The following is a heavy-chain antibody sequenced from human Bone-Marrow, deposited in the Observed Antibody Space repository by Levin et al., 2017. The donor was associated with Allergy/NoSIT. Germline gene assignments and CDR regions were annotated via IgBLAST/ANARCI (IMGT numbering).Heavy chain of an antibody. CDR3: ARDKRAWGMYFFDY. V-gene: IGHV3-7*01. CDR2: IKQDGSEK. CDR1: GFTFRSYW. J-gene: IGHJ4*02. Sequence: PGESLKISCAVSGFTFRSYWMSWVRQAPGKGLEWVANIKQDGSEKSYVDSVKGRFTISRDNAKNSLYLQLNSLRADDTAVYYCARDKRAWGMYFFDYWGQGTLVTVSS. D-gene: IGHD7-27*01.